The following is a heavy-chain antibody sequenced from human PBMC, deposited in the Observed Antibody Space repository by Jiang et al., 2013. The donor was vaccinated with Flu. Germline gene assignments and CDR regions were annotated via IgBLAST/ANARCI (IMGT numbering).Heavy chain of an antibody. CDR1: GFTFRRYA. V-gene: IGHV3-23*01. D-gene: IGHD3-3*01. Sequence: VQLLESGGALVQPGGSLRLSCETSGFTFRRYAMSWVRQAPGRGLEWVSDISGSGDDTNYADSVKGRFTISRDNSKNTLYLQMSGLTVEDTALYFCARDQTPYVDFWRRQGPNWYDPWGQGTLVTVSS. J-gene: IGHJ5*02. CDR2: ISGSGDDT. CDR3: ARDQTPYVDFWRRQGPNWYDP.